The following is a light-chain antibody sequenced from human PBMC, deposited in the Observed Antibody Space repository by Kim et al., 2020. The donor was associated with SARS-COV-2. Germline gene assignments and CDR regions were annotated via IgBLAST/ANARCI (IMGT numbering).Light chain of an antibody. J-gene: IGLJ3*02. CDR1: SSDVGSYNR. V-gene: IGLV2-18*02. CDR2: EVS. Sequence: QSALTQPPSVSGSPGQSVTISCTGTSSDVGSYNRVSWYQQPPGTAPKLMIYEVSNRPSGVPDRFSGSKSGNTASLTISGLQAEDEADYYCSSYTSSSTCGVFGGGTQLTVL. CDR3: SSYTSSSTCGV.